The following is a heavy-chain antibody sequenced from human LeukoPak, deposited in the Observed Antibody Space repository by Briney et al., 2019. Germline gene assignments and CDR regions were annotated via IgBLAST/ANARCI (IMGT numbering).Heavy chain of an antibody. CDR1: GFTFSNYV. D-gene: IGHD3-3*01. CDR3: ARVRNYDFWSGYDS. V-gene: IGHV3-64*01. J-gene: IGHJ4*02. CDR2: ISSDGRNT. Sequence: GGSLRLSCAASGFTFSNYVMHWVRQAPGKGLEYASAISSDGRNTYYANSVKGRFTISRDNSKNTLYLQMGSLGAEDMAVYYCARVRNYDFWSGYDSWGQGTLVTVSS.